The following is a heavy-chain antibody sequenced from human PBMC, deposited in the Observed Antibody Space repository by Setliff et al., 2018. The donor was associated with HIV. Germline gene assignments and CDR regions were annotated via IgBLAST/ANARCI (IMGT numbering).Heavy chain of an antibody. V-gene: IGHV4-38-2*01. CDR2: IYHGGTT. CDR3: ARGEVAVLKPDYYYMDV. Sequence: KPSETLSLTCAVSGYSISSGHYWAWIRQPPGKGLEWIGSIYHGGTTNYNPSLKSRVTISLDTSKNQFSLKMTSVTAADTAVYYCARGEVAVLKPDYYYMDVWGKGTTVTVS. CDR1: GYSISSGHY. J-gene: IGHJ6*03. D-gene: IGHD6-19*01.